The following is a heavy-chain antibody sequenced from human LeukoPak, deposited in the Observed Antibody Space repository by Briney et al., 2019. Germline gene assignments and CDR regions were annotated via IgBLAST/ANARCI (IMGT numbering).Heavy chain of an antibody. D-gene: IGHD3-10*01. V-gene: IGHV3-30-3*01. CDR2: ISYDGSNE. Sequence: PGGSLRLSCAASEFTFSRYAMHWVRQAPGKGLEWVAVISYDGSNEYYAESVKGRFTISKDSSENTLYLEMNSLRVEDTAVYYCARVGYYSSGPFSYFDYWGQGTLVTVSS. CDR3: ARVGYYSSGPFSYFDY. J-gene: IGHJ4*02. CDR1: EFTFSRYA.